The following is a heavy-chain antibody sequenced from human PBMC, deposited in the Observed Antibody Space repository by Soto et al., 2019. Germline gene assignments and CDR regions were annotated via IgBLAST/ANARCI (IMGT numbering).Heavy chain of an antibody. CDR1: GFTFSYYE. V-gene: IGHV3-48*03. D-gene: IGHD6-13*01. J-gene: IGHJ5*02. Sequence: EVQLAESGGDLVQPGGSLRLSCIGSGFTFSYYEMNWVRQAPGKGLERVAFISHTDRLTNYPDSVRGRFTISRDNAKNSLYLHMTSLRVEDTAVYYCARDTGRASADLWGQGTLVTVSS. CDR3: ARDTGRASADL. CDR2: ISHTDRLT.